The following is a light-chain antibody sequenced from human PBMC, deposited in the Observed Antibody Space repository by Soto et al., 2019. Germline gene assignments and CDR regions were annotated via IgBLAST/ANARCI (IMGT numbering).Light chain of an antibody. CDR1: SSNIGSNY. J-gene: IGLJ1*01. CDR3: SAWDDTLKV. Sequence: QSVLTQPPSASGTPGQRVTISCSGTSSNIGSNYVYWYQQLPGTAPKLLIYSNNQRSSGVPDRFSGSKSGTSASLAITGLRSEDEADYYCSAWDDTLKVFGTGTKVTVL. V-gene: IGLV1-47*02. CDR2: SNN.